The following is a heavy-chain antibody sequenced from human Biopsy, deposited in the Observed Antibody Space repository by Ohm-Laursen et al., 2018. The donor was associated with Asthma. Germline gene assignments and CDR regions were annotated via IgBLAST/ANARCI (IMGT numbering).Heavy chain of an antibody. J-gene: IGHJ4*02. Sequence: SLRLSCSASGFSFSNYGMHWVRQAPGKGLDWVAVISFDGTDRNYTDSVKGRFTISRDNSRNTLHLEMNSLRAEDTAVYFCAKEVFPGWELRRGPDSWGQGTLVTVSS. CDR1: GFSFSNYG. CDR3: AKEVFPGWELRRGPDS. D-gene: IGHD1-26*01. CDR2: ISFDGTDR. V-gene: IGHV3-30*18.